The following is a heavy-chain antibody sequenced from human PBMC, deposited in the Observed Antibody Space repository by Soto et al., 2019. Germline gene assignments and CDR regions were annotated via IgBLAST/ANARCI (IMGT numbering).Heavy chain of an antibody. D-gene: IGHD6-19*01. CDR2: ISGSGGTT. Sequence: EVQLLESGGGLVQPGGSLRLSCAASGFTFSSYAMSWVRQAPGKGLEWVSAISGSGGTTYYADSVKGRFTFSRDNSKNTLYLQRNSLRAEDTAVYYCAKTANGWFSAFDIWGQGKMVTVSS. V-gene: IGHV3-23*01. CDR3: AKTANGWFSAFDI. CDR1: GFTFSSYA. J-gene: IGHJ3*02.